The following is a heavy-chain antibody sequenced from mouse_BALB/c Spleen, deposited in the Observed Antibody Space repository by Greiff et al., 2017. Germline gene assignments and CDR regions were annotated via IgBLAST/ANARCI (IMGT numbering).Heavy chain of an antibody. V-gene: IGHV8-11*01. CDR2: IWWNDNK. Sequence: QVTLKVSGPGILQPSQTLSLTCSFSGFSLSTYGIGVGWIRQPSGKGLEWLAHIWWNDNKYYNTALKSRLTISKDTSNNQVFLKIASVDTADTATYYCARIITTVVAYYFDYWGQGTTLTVSS. CDR1: GFSLSTYGIG. CDR3: ARIITTVVAYYFDY. J-gene: IGHJ2*01. D-gene: IGHD1-1*01.